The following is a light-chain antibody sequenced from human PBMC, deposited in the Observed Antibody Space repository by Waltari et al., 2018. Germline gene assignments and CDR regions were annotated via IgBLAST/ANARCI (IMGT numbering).Light chain of an antibody. Sequence: DIVMTQSPDSLAVSLGERATINCKSGQSVLYSSNNKNYLAWYQQKPGQPPKLLIYWASTRESGVPDRFSGSGSGTDFTLTISGLQAEDVAVYYCQQYYTTPYTFGQGTKLEIK. CDR1: QSVLYSSNNKNY. CDR2: WAS. CDR3: QQYYTTPYT. J-gene: IGKJ2*01. V-gene: IGKV4-1*01.